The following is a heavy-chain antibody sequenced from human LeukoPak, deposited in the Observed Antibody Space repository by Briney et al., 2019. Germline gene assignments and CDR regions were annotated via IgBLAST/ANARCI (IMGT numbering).Heavy chain of an antibody. V-gene: IGHV3-33*01. D-gene: IGHD3-10*01. CDR1: GFTFCSSG. CDR3: ARDPFPFYGSGSYVDY. CDR2: IWYDGSNK. Sequence: SGGSLRLSCAASGFTFCSSGVHWVRLAPGKGLGRVAVIWYDGSNKYYADSVKGRFTISRDNSKNTLYLQMNSLRAEDTAVYYCARDPFPFYGSGSYVDYWGQGTLVTVSS. J-gene: IGHJ4*02.